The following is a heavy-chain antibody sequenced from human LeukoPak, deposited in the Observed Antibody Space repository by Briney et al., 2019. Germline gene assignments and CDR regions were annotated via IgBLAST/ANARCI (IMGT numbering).Heavy chain of an antibody. V-gene: IGHV4-39*07. CDR3: ARRSYGSASPLRMDV. CDR2: IYYSGST. J-gene: IGHJ6*02. Sequence: SETLSLTCTVSGGSISSSSYYWGWIRQPPGKGLEWIGSIYYSGSTYYNPSLKSRVTISVDTSKNQFSLKLNSVTAADTAVYYCARRSYGSASPLRMDVWGQGTTVTVSS. CDR1: GGSISSSSYY. D-gene: IGHD3-10*01.